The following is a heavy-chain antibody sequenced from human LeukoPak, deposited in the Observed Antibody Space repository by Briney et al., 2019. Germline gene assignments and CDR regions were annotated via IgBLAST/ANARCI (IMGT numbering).Heavy chain of an antibody. V-gene: IGHV4-39*01. CDR1: GGSISSSSYY. CDR2: IYYSGST. Sequence: SETLSLTCTVSGGSISSSSYYWGWIRQPPGKGLEWIGSIYYSGSTYYNPSLKNRVTISVDTSKNQFSLKLSSVTAADTAVYYCARHGIAARPGPDNWFDPWGQGTLVTVSS. CDR3: ARHGIAARPGPDNWFDP. D-gene: IGHD6-6*01. J-gene: IGHJ5*02.